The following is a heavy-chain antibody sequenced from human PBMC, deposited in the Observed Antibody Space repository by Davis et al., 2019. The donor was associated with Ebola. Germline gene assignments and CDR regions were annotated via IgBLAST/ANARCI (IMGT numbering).Heavy chain of an antibody. V-gene: IGHV1-69*06. J-gene: IGHJ5*02. Sequence: AASVKVSCKASGYTFTSYDINWVRQATGQGLEWMGGIIPIFGTANYAQKFQGRVTITADKSTSTAYMELSSLRSEDTAVYYCARAALVQGLTGNWFDPWGQGTLVTVSS. D-gene: IGHD3-10*01. CDR3: ARAALVQGLTGNWFDP. CDR1: GYTFTSYD. CDR2: IIPIFGTA.